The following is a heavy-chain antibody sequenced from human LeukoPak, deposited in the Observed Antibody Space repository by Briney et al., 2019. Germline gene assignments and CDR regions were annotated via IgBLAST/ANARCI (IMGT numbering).Heavy chain of an antibody. V-gene: IGHV4-34*01. D-gene: IGHD3-10*01. CDR1: GGSFSGYY. CDR3: ARGLRWFGETLLLDY. Sequence: PETLSLTSAVPGGSFSGYYWSWIRHTPGKRVECIGEINHSGSTNYNPSLKSRVTISGDTSKIQFSLKLSSVTAADTAVYYCARGLRWFGETLLLDYWGQGTLVTVSS. CDR2: INHSGST. J-gene: IGHJ4*02.